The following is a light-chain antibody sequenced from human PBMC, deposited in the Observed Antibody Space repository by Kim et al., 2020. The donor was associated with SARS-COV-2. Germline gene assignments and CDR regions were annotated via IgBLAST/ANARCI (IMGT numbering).Light chain of an antibody. V-gene: IGKV3-15*01. Sequence: EIVMTQSPATLSVSPGERATLSCRASQSVSDNLAWYQQKPGQPPRLLLYAASTRATGVPARFSGSGSGTEFTLTISDLQSEDSAVYYCQQFYNWPPITFGQGTRLEIK. J-gene: IGKJ5*01. CDR2: AAS. CDR1: QSVSDN. CDR3: QQFYNWPPIT.